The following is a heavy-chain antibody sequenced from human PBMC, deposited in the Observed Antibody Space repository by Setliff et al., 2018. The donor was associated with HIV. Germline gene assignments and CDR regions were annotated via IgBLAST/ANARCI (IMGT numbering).Heavy chain of an antibody. CDR3: ARPRVFDSFDV. Sequence: ASVKVSCKSSGYTFTDYFMHWVRQAPGQGLEWMGRINPNNGVANYAETFQGRVTMTLDTSISTAYLELNRLTSDDTAVYYCARPRVFDSFDVWGQGTMVTVSS. CDR1: GYTFTDYF. V-gene: IGHV1-2*06. CDR2: INPNNGVA. J-gene: IGHJ3*01.